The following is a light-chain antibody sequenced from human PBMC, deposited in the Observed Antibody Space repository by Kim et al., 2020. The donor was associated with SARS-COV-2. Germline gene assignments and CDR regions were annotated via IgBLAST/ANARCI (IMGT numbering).Light chain of an antibody. Sequence: SYELTQPPSVSVSPGQTASITCSGDKLGDKYACWYQQKPGQSPVLVIYKDSKRPSGIPERFSGSNSGNTATLTISGTQAMDEADYYCQAWDSSLVVFGGGTQLTV. CDR1: KLGDKY. J-gene: IGLJ2*01. CDR2: KDS. CDR3: QAWDSSLVV. V-gene: IGLV3-1*01.